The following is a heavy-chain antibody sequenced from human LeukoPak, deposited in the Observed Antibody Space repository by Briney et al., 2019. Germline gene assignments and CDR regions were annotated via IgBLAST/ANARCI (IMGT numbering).Heavy chain of an antibody. CDR3: ARRGVVPAARRQFDY. CDR1: GYSISSGYY. Sequence: PSETLSLTCTVSGYSISSGYYWGWIRQPPGKGLEWIGSIYHSGSTYHNPSLKSRVTISVDTSKNQFSLKLSSVTAADTAVYYCARRGVVPAARRQFDYWGQGILVTVSS. CDR2: IYHSGST. D-gene: IGHD2-2*01. J-gene: IGHJ4*02. V-gene: IGHV4-38-2*02.